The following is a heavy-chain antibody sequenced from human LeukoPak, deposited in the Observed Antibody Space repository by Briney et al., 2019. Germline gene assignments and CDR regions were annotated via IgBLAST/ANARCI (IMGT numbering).Heavy chain of an antibody. Sequence: ASVKVSCKASGGTFSSYAISWVRQAPGQGLEWMGRIIPILGIANYAQKFQGRVTITADKSMSTAYMELSSLRSEDTAVYYCARERPNYYDSSGSSGGNWFDPWGQGTLVTVSS. CDR1: GGTFSSYA. D-gene: IGHD3-22*01. CDR3: ARERPNYYDSSGSSGGNWFDP. J-gene: IGHJ5*02. CDR2: IIPILGIA. V-gene: IGHV1-69*04.